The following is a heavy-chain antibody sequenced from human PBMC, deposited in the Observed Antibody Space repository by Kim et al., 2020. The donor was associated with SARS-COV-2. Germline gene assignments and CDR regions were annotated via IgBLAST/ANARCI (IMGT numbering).Heavy chain of an antibody. J-gene: IGHJ5*02. D-gene: IGHD2-15*01. V-gene: IGHV1-24*01. CDR1: GYTLTELS. CDR2: FDPEDGET. CDR3: ATEGGDCSGGSCYPNWFDP. Sequence: ASVKVSCKVSGYTLTELSMHWVRQAPGKGLEWMGGFDPEDGETIYAQKFQGRVTMTEDTSTDTAYMELSSLRSEDTAVYYCATEGGDCSGGSCYPNWFDPWGQGTLVTVSS.